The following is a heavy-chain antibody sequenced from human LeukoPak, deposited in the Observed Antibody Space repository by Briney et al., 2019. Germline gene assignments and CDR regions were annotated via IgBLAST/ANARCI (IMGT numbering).Heavy chain of an antibody. J-gene: IGHJ4*02. CDR3: ARALSGWYVLGYFDY. Sequence: SETLSLTCTVSGGSISSSSDFWGWIRQPPGKGLEWIGTIYYSGSTYYNPSLKSRVTISVDTSKNQFSLKLSSVTAADTAVYYCARALSGWYVLGYFDYWGQGTLVTVSS. V-gene: IGHV4-39*01. D-gene: IGHD6-19*01. CDR2: IYYSGST. CDR1: GGSISSSSDF.